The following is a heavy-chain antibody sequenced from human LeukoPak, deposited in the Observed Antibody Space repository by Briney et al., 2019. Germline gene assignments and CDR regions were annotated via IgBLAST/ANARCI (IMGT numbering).Heavy chain of an antibody. J-gene: IGHJ4*02. D-gene: IGHD5-12*01. CDR1: GFTFSNYA. Sequence: PGGSLRLSCEASGFTFSNYAMSWVRQAPGKGLVWVSRIKPDGSDTNYADSVKGRFTISRDNAKNTVYLQMNSLRAEDTAVYYCARGKYGGYFIDYWGQGTLVTVSS. V-gene: IGHV3-74*01. CDR3: ARGKYGGYFIDY. CDR2: IKPDGSDT.